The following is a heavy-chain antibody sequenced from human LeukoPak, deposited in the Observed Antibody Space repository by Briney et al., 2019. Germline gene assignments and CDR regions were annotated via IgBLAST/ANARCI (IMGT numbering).Heavy chain of an antibody. V-gene: IGHV1-2*02. Sequence: ASVKVSCKASGYTFSVYHIHWVRQAPGQGLEWMGWINPNSGGTNYAQKFQGRVTMTRDTSITTVYMEVSWLTSDDTAMYYCAIILGGSLHLWFDPWGRGTLVTVSS. CDR3: AIILGGSLHLWFDP. CDR2: INPNSGGT. CDR1: GYTFSVYH. D-gene: IGHD3-16*01. J-gene: IGHJ5*02.